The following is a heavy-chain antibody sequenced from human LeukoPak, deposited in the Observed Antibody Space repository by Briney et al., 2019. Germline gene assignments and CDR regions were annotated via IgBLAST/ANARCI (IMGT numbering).Heavy chain of an antibody. Sequence: GASVKVSCKASGGTFSSYAISWVRQAPGQGLEWMGRINPNSGGTNYAQKFQGRVTMTRDTSISTAYMELSRLRSDDTAVYYCARFSYYDILTGYYNGDYWGQGTLVTVSS. J-gene: IGHJ4*02. D-gene: IGHD3-9*01. CDR3: ARFSYYDILTGYYNGDY. CDR1: GGTFSSYA. CDR2: INPNSGGT. V-gene: IGHV1-2*06.